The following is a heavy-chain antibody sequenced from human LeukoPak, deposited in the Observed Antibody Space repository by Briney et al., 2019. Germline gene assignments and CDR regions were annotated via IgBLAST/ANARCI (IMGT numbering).Heavy chain of an antibody. CDR1: GYTLTELS. Sequence: ASVKVSCKVSGYTLTELSMHWVRQAPGKGLEWMGGFDPEDGETIYAQKFQGRGTMTEDTSTDTAYMELSSLRSEDTAVYYCARAGDHRDAFDIWGQGTMVTVSS. CDR2: FDPEDGET. D-gene: IGHD7-27*01. V-gene: IGHV1-24*01. CDR3: ARAGDHRDAFDI. J-gene: IGHJ3*02.